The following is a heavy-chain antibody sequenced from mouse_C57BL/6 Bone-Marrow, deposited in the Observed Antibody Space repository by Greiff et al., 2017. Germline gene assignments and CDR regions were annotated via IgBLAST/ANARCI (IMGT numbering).Heavy chain of an antibody. Sequence: VQLKQSGGGLVKPGGSLKLSCAASGFTFSDYGMHWVRQAPEKGLEWVAYISSGSSSIYYADTVKGRFTISRDNAKNTLFLQMTSLRSEDTAMYYCARDAPGNYWGQGTTLTVSS. CDR2: ISSGSSSI. J-gene: IGHJ2*01. CDR3: ARDAPGNY. V-gene: IGHV5-17*01. CDR1: GFTFSDYG.